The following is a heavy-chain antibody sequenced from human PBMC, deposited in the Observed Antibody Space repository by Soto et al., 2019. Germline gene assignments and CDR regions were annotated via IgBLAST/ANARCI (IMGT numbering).Heavy chain of an antibody. D-gene: IGHD2-2*01. CDR3: ARDIGPALDWFGP. V-gene: IGHV1-8*01. CDR1: GYSFSSYD. Sequence: ASVKVSCKASGYSFSSYDMNWVRQAPGQGLELMGWMNPKSGQKNYAPRSQGRVSMTVNTSISTAYMELSSLTSEDTAMYYCARDIGPALDWFGPWGQGTLVTVSS. CDR2: MNPKSGQK. J-gene: IGHJ5*02.